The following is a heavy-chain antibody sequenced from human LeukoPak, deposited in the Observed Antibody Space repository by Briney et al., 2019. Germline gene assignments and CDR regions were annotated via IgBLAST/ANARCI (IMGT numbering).Heavy chain of an antibody. CDR1: GGSISSYY. Sequence: SETLSLTCTVSGGSISSYYWSWIRQPPGKGLEWIGYIYYSGSTNYNPSLKSRVTISVDTSKNQFSLKLSSVTAADTAVYYCARGRGTATSWYWGQGTLVTVSS. CDR2: IYYSGST. CDR3: ARGRGTATSWY. D-gene: IGHD5-24*01. J-gene: IGHJ4*02. V-gene: IGHV4-59*01.